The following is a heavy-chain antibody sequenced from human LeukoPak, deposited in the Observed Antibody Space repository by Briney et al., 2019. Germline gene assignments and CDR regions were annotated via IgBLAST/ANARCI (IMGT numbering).Heavy chain of an antibody. CDR1: GGSISSYY. V-gene: IGHV4-59*12. J-gene: IGHJ4*02. D-gene: IGHD5-24*01. CDR3: ARESQEKYYFDY. CDR2: IYYSGST. Sequence: SETLSLTCTVSGGSISSYYWSWIRQPPGKGLEWIGYIYYSGSTNYNPSLKSRVTISVDTSKNRFLLKLSSVTAADTAVYYCARESQEKYYFDYWGQGTLVTVSS.